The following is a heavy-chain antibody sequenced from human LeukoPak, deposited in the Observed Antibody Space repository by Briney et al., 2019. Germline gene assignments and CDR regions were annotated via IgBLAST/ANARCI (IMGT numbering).Heavy chain of an antibody. V-gene: IGHV1-46*01. D-gene: IGHD3-10*01. Sequence: GASVKVSCKASGYTFTSYYMHGVRQAPGQGLEWMGIINPSGGSTSHAQKFQGRVTITRNTSISTAYMELSSLRSEDTAVYYCARWAPYGSGPGGYYYYMDVWGKGTTVTVPS. CDR3: ARWAPYGSGPGGYYYYMDV. CDR1: GYTFTSYY. J-gene: IGHJ6*03. CDR2: INPSGGST.